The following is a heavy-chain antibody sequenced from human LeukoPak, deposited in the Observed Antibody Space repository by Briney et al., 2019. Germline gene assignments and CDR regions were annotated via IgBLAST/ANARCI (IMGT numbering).Heavy chain of an antibody. CDR2: INPNSGGT. Sequence: AASVTVSFKASGYTFTGYYMHWVRQAPGQGLEWMGWINPNSGGTNYAQKFQGRVTMTRDTSISTAYMELSRLRSDDTAVYYCARRATAVTLWFDPWGQGTLVTVSS. J-gene: IGHJ5*02. V-gene: IGHV1-2*02. CDR1: GYTFTGYY. D-gene: IGHD5-12*01. CDR3: ARRATAVTLWFDP.